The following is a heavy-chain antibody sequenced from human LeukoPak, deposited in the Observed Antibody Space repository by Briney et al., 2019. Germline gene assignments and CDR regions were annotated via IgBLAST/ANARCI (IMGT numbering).Heavy chain of an antibody. J-gene: IGHJ3*02. Sequence: GGSLRLSCAASGFTSINYGIHWVRQPPAKGLEGVTFIRYDGNNKYYADSVKGRFTISRDNSKNTLYLQMNSLRVEDTAVHYCAKTNVKYCNGGSCFDAFDIWGQGTMVTVSS. D-gene: IGHD2-15*01. CDR3: AKTNVKYCNGGSCFDAFDI. CDR1: GFTSINYG. V-gene: IGHV3-30*02. CDR2: IRYDGNNK.